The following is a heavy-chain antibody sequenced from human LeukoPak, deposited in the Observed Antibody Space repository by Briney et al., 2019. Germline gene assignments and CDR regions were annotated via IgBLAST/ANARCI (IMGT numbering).Heavy chain of an antibody. CDR1: GGSLNSDDYY. V-gene: IGHV4-30-4*01. Sequence: PSETLSLTCTVSGGSLNSDDYYWSWIRQSPGKGLEWIGYIYYSGSTYYNPSLKSRVAMSLDTSKNHFSLMVRSVTAADTAVYYCARDSSGWDYWGQGTLVTVSS. J-gene: IGHJ4*02. CDR3: ARDSSGWDY. CDR2: IYYSGST. D-gene: IGHD6-19*01.